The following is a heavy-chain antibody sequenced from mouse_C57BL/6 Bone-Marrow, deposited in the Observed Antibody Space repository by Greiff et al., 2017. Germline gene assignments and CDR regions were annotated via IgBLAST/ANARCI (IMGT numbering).Heavy chain of an antibody. J-gene: IGHJ4*01. CDR2: IDPSNSET. Sequence: VKLQQPGAELVRPGSSVKLSCKASGYTFTSYWMHWVKQRPIQGLEWIGNIDPSNSETHYNQKFKDKATLTVDKSSSTAYMQLSSLTSEDSAVYYCARETSAMDYWGQGTSVTVSS. CDR1: GYTFTSYW. CDR3: ARETSAMDY. V-gene: IGHV1-52*01.